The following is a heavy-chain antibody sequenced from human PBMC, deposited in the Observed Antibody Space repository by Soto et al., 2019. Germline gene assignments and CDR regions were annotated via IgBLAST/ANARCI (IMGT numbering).Heavy chain of an antibody. CDR3: VRGRSYSVYDF. CDR1: GGSISGHS. Sequence: SETLSLTCTVSGGSISGHSWIWIRQPAGKGLEWIGHIYPSGSTTYNPSLRSRVTMSLDTSSNQIFLNLTSVTAADTAVFYCVRGRSYSVYDFWGPGTLVTVSS. CDR2: IYPSGST. D-gene: IGHD5-12*01. J-gene: IGHJ4*02. V-gene: IGHV4-4*07.